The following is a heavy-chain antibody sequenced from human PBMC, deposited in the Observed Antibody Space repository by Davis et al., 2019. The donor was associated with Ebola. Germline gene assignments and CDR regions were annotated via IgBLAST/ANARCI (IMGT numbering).Heavy chain of an antibody. D-gene: IGHD5-12*01. J-gene: IGHJ5*02. CDR3: ARDVGLRLGTNWFDP. Sequence: SETLSLTCTVSGGSISSYYWSWIRQPPGKGLEWIGYIYYSGSTNYNPSLKSRVTISVDTSKNQFSLKLSSVTAADTAVYYCARDVGLRLGTNWFDPWGQGTLVTVSS. CDR2: IYYSGST. CDR1: GGSISSYY. V-gene: IGHV4-59*12.